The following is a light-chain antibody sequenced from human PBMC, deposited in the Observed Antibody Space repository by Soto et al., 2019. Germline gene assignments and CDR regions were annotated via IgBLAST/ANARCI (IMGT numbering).Light chain of an antibody. CDR1: SNDVGAYNY. V-gene: IGLV2-14*03. CDR2: DVS. CDR3: YSYTTSSTYV. J-gene: IGLJ1*01. Sequence: QSALTQPASVSGSPGQSITVSCTGTSNDVGAYNYVSWYQQHPGTAPKLMIYDVSNRPSGVSNRFSGSKSGNTASLTISGLQAEDEADYYCYSYTTSSTYVFGTGTKVTVL.